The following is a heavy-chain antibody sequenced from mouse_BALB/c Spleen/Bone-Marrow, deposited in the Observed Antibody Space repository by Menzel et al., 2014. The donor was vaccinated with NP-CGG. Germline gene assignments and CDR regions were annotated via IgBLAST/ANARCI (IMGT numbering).Heavy chain of an antibody. V-gene: IGHV1-4*01. D-gene: IGHD1-1*01. CDR1: GYTFTRYT. CDR3: TIRYYAMDY. Sequence: QVQLKESGAELARPGASVKMSCQASGYTFTRYTMHWEKQRPGQGLEWIGYIIPSSGYTNYNQKFKDKATLTADKSSSTAYTQLSSLTSEDSAVYYCTIRYYAMDYWGQGTSVTVSS. J-gene: IGHJ4*01. CDR2: IIPSSGYT.